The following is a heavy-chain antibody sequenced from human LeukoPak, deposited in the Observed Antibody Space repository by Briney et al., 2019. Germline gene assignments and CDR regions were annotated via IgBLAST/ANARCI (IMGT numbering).Heavy chain of an antibody. D-gene: IGHD7-27*01. Sequence: GESLKISGKASGYSFTNFWLGWVRQMPGKGLEWMGIIYPGDSDTRYSPSFEGQVTISADKSISTAYLQLGSLKASDTAMYYCARSRGDNNWFDPWGQGTLVTVSS. CDR3: ARSRGDNNWFDP. CDR1: GYSFTNFW. J-gene: IGHJ5*02. V-gene: IGHV5-51*01. CDR2: IYPGDSDT.